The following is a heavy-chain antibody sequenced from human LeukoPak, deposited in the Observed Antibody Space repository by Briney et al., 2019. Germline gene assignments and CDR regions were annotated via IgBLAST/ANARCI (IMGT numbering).Heavy chain of an antibody. J-gene: IGHJ6*02. CDR1: GFTFSSYA. V-gene: IGHV3-30*04. CDR3: AREFYCSSTSCYFDHYYGMDV. CDR2: ISYDGSNK. Sequence: GGSLRLSCAASGFTFSSYAMHWVRQAPGKGLEWVAVISYDGSNKYYADSVKGRFTISRDNSKNTLYLQMNSLRAEDTAVYYCAREFYCSSTSCYFDHYYGMDVWGQGTTVTVSS. D-gene: IGHD2-2*01.